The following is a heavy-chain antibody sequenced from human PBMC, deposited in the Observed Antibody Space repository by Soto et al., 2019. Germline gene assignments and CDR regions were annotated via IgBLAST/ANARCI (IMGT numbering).Heavy chain of an antibody. CDR2: IWYDGTNK. J-gene: IGHJ4*02. CDR1: GFTFSSYG. CDR3: AKGKSGSWPYYFDY. V-gene: IGHV3-33*06. D-gene: IGHD1-26*01. Sequence: QVQLVESGGGVVQPGRSLRLSCAASGFTFSSYGMHWVRQAPGKGLEWVTVIWYDGTNKYYADSVKGRFTISRDNSMNTLYLQLNSLRAEDTALYYCAKGKSGSWPYYFDYWGQGTPVTVSS.